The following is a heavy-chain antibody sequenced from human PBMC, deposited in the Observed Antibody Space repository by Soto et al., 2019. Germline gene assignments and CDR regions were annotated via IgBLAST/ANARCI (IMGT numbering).Heavy chain of an antibody. D-gene: IGHD4-4*01. V-gene: IGHV4-39*01. CDR2: IYYSGST. CDR1: GGSISSSSYY. CDR3: ASRNTSVTTNYYFAY. J-gene: IGHJ4*02. Sequence: PSETLSLTCTVSGGSISSSSYYWGWIRQPPGKGLEWIGSIYYSGSTYYNPSLKSRVTISVDTSKNQFSLKLSSVTAADTAVYYCASRNTSVTTNYYFAYWSQGTLVTVSS.